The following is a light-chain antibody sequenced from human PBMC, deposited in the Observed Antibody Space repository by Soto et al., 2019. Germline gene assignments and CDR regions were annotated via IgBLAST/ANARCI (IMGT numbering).Light chain of an antibody. Sequence: EKVITPSPVTVSLSQGASATLSGRASQSVNSNLAWYQQKAGQAPRLLIYGTSTRATGIPARFSGSGSGTDFTLTISSLQTEDFATYYCQQNYSTPRTFGQGTMVEIK. CDR2: GTS. V-gene: IGKV3-15*01. CDR3: QQNYSTPRT. CDR1: QSVNSN. J-gene: IGKJ1*01.